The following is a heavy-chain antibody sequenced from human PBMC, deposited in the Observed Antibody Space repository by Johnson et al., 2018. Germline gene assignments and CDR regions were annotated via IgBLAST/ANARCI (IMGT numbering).Heavy chain of an antibody. CDR1: GGSISTYY. CDR2: VYYSGST. Sequence: QVQLQESGPGLVKPSETLSLTCTVSGGSISTYYWSWIRQPPGKRLEWIGYVYYSGSTNYNPSLKSRVTMSVDTSKKQFYLKLTSVTAADPAVYFCAREDDGAFDIWGQGTMVTVSS. CDR3: AREDDGAFDI. V-gene: IGHV4-59*01. J-gene: IGHJ3*02. D-gene: IGHD3-16*01.